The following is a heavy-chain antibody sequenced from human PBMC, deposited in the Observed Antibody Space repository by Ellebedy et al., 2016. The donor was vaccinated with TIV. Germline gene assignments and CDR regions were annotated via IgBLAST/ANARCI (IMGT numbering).Heavy chain of an antibody. D-gene: IGHD1-1*01. CDR3: AKEPKVHAGPWYFDL. CDR2: SYSGGST. Sequence: PGGSLRLSCVASGFSVSTNYMSWVRQAPGKGLEWVAASYSGGSTYYADFVKGRFTFSRDTSKNTLSFQMNSPRAEDTAVYYCAKEPKVHAGPWYFDLWGRGTLVTVSS. J-gene: IGHJ2*01. V-gene: IGHV3-66*01. CDR1: GFSVSTNY.